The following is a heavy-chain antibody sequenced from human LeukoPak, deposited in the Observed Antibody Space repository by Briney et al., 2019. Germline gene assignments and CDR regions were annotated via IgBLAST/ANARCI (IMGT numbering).Heavy chain of an antibody. J-gene: IGHJ5*02. V-gene: IGHV3-53*01. CDR1: GFTVSTNY. CDR3: ARDSYSGYDSA. D-gene: IGHD5-12*01. Sequence: PGWSVTLTCAASGFTVSTNYMSWVRQAAGRGLDGVSVIYSGGSTYYADSVKGRFTIGRDNAKNSLYLQMNSLRAEDTAVYYCARDSYSGYDSAWGQGTLVTVS. CDR2: IYSGGST.